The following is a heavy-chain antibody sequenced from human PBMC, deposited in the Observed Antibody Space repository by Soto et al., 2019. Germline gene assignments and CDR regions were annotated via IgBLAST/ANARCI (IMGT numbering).Heavy chain of an antibody. V-gene: IGHV4-59*01. Sequence: QVQLQESGPGLVKPSETLSLTCTVSGGSISSYYWSWIRQPPGKGLEWIGYIYYSGSTNYNPSHKSRVTISVDTSKHQFSLKLSSVTAADTAVYYCAREDVGTAAGTIWFDPWGQGTLVTVSS. CDR1: GGSISSYY. J-gene: IGHJ5*02. D-gene: IGHD6-13*01. CDR2: IYYSGST. CDR3: AREDVGTAAGTIWFDP.